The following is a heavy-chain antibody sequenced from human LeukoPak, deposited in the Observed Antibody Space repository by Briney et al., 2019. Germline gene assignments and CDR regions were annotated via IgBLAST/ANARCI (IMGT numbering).Heavy chain of an antibody. Sequence: SETLSLTCTVSGGSISSGGYYWSWIRQHPGKGLEWIGYIYYSGSTYYNPSLKSRVTISVDTSKNQFSLKLSSVTAEDTAVYYCARRYYGSGRSFDYWGQGTLVTVSS. D-gene: IGHD3-10*01. CDR3: ARRYYGSGRSFDY. CDR2: IYYSGST. V-gene: IGHV4-31*03. J-gene: IGHJ4*02. CDR1: GGSISSGGYY.